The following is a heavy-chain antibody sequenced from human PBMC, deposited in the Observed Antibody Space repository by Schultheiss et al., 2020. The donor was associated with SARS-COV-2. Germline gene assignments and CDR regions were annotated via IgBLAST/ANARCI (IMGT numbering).Heavy chain of an antibody. V-gene: IGHV1-18*01. D-gene: IGHD3-9*01. Sequence: ASVKVSCKASGYTFTNNGINWVRQAPGQGLEWMGWISAYNDNTNYAQNLQGRVTMTTDPSTSTAYMELRSLRSEDTAMYYCATPRGIFWGNELYWGQGTLVTVSS. CDR3: ATPRGIFWGNELY. CDR2: ISAYNDNT. CDR1: GYTFTNNG. J-gene: IGHJ4*02.